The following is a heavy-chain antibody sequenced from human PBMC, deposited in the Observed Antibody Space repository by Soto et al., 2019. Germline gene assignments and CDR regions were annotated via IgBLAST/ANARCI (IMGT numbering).Heavy chain of an antibody. CDR3: VRVGRLGGY. CDR2: IKEDGSEK. Sequence: GGSLRLSCAASGFTFSSYWMSWVRQAPGKGLEWVANIKEDGSEKYYVDSVEGRFTISRDNAKNSLFLQMNSLKAEDTAVYYCVRVGRLGGYWGQGTLVTVSS. V-gene: IGHV3-7*03. D-gene: IGHD3-16*01. J-gene: IGHJ4*02. CDR1: GFTFSSYW.